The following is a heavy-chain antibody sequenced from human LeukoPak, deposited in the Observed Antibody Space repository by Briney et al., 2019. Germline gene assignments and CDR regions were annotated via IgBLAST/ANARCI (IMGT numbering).Heavy chain of an antibody. CDR1: GFSFSGYN. V-gene: IGHV3-21*06. CDR2: ICSTGSYI. J-gene: IGHJ4*02. CDR3: ARDVVTEVVTLTTTDF. Sequence: GGALRLSCTASGFSFSGYNMKWVGQAPGKGVEGVSSICSTGSYIHYADSVKGRFTVSRDNAKNSLYLQMNSLKAEDTAVYYCARDVVTEVVTLTTTDFWGQGTLVTVSS. D-gene: IGHD2-21*02.